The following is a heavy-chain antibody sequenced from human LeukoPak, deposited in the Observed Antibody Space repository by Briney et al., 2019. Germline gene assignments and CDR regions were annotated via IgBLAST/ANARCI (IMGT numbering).Heavy chain of an antibody. Sequence: ASVKVSCKASGYTFTGYYMHWVRQAPGQGLEWMGWINPNSGGTNYAQKFQGRVTMTRDTSISTAYMELSRLRSDDTAVYYCARDGSLLRFLEWPPGYMDVWGKGTTVTVSS. V-gene: IGHV1-2*02. CDR1: GYTFTGYY. CDR3: ARDGSLLRFLEWPPGYMDV. J-gene: IGHJ6*03. D-gene: IGHD3-3*01. CDR2: INPNSGGT.